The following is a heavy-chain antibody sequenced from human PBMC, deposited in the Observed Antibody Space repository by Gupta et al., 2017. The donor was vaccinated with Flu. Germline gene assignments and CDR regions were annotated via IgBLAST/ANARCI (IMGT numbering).Heavy chain of an antibody. J-gene: IGHJ4*02. CDR1: GFTFSGSA. D-gene: IGHD6-13*01. CDR3: TRRSTAAAELES. CDR2: IRSKANSYAT. V-gene: IGHV3-73*02. Sequence: EVQLVESGGGLVQPGGSLKLSCAASGFTFSGSAMHWVRQASGKGLEWVGRIRSKANSYATAYAASVKGRFTIYRDDSKNTAYLQMNSLKTEDTAVYYCTRRSTAAAELESWGQGTLVTVSS.